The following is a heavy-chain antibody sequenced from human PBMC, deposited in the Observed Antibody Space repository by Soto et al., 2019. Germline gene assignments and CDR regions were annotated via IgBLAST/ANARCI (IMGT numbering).Heavy chain of an antibody. J-gene: IGHJ4*02. V-gene: IGHV3-23*01. Sequence: GSLRLSCAASGFTFSSYAMSWVRQAPGKGLEWVSAISGSGGSTYYADSVKGRFTISRDNSKNTLYLQMNSLRAEDTAVYYCAKGSPLGRYCSSTSCVIDYWGQGTLVTVSS. CDR2: ISGSGGST. D-gene: IGHD2-2*01. CDR3: AKGSPLGRYCSSTSCVIDY. CDR1: GFTFSSYA.